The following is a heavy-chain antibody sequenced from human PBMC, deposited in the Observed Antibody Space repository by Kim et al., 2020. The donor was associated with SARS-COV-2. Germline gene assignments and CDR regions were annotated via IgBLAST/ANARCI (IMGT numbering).Heavy chain of an antibody. CDR1: DFTFSRYW. CDR3: ARDGVLSYTSSWDY. V-gene: IGHV3-7*03. Sequence: GGSLRLSCAASDFTFSRYWMSWVRLAPGKGLEWVANIKEDGSVKQYVDSVKGRFTISRDNAKNSLYLQMNSLRADDTAVYYCARDGVLSYTSSWDYWGRGTLVTVSS. J-gene: IGHJ4*02. D-gene: IGHD6-13*01. CDR2: IKEDGSVK.